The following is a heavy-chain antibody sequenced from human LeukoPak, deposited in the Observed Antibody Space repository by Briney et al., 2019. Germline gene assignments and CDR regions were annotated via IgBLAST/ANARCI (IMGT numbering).Heavy chain of an antibody. Sequence: SETLSLTCAVSGYSISSGYYWGWIRPPPGKGLEWTGTIYHSGSTYYNPSLKSRGTISVDTSKNQFSLKLSSVTAADTAVYYCARRRHILTGDHYYYYMDVWGKGGTVTVSS. CDR2: IYHSGST. D-gene: IGHD3-9*01. CDR1: GYSISSGYY. CDR3: ARRRHILTGDHYYYYMDV. V-gene: IGHV4-38-2*01. J-gene: IGHJ6*03.